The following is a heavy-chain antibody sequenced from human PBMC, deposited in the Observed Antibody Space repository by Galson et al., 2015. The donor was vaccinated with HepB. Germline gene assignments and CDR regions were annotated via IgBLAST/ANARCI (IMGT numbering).Heavy chain of an antibody. CDR3: AKAPMPYYDFWSGYYRGDY. D-gene: IGHD3-3*01. J-gene: IGHJ4*02. CDR1: GFTFSSYA. V-gene: IGHV3-23*01. Sequence: SLRLSCAASGFTFSSYAMSWVRQAPGKGLEWVSAISGSGGSTYYADSVKGRFTISRDNSKNTLYLQMNSLRAEDTAVYYCAKAPMPYYDFWSGYYRGDYWGQGTPVTVSS. CDR2: ISGSGGST.